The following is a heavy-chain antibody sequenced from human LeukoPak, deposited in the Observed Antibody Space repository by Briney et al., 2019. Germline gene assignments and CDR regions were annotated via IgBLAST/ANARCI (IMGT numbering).Heavy chain of an antibody. V-gene: IGHV3-30*03. D-gene: IGHD3-16*01. Sequence: PGGSLRLSCAASGFTFSSYGMHWVRQAPGKGLEWVAVISYDGSNKYYADSVKGRFAISRDNSKNTLYLQMNSLRAEDTAVYYCSRARGELTSYPYYHYGMDVWGKGTTVTVSS. CDR1: GFTFSSYG. CDR3: SRARGELTSYPYYHYGMDV. CDR2: ISYDGSNK. J-gene: IGHJ6*04.